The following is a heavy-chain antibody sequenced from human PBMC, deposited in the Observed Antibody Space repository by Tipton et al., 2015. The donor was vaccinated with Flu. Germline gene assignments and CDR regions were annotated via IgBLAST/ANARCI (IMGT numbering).Heavy chain of an antibody. CDR1: GGSIDSGFYL. CDR2: IYSSGTA. J-gene: IGHJ4*02. V-gene: IGHV4-61*02. D-gene: IGHD3-22*01. Sequence: TLSLTCTVSGGSIDSGFYLWSWVRQPAGGSLEWIGRIYSSGTANYNPSLPSLTGRVSMSVDTSKNQFSLRLKSVTAADTAVYYCARQKGGISSGYYYYFDYWGQGTLVTVSS. CDR3: ARQKGGISSGYYYYFDY.